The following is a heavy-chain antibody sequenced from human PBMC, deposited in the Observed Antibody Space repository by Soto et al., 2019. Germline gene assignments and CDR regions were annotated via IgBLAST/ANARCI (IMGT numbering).Heavy chain of an antibody. CDR2: IYGGGTT. Sequence: EVHLVESGGGLIQPGGSLRLSCAASGFSVSSKYMTWVRQAPGKGLEWVSVIYGGGTTYYADSVKGRFTISRDNSKNTLYLKMNSLRTDDTAVYYCVQTTGWPGFDFWGQGTLVIVSS. CDR1: GFSVSSKY. D-gene: IGHD6-19*01. V-gene: IGHV3-53*01. CDR3: VQTTGWPGFDF. J-gene: IGHJ4*02.